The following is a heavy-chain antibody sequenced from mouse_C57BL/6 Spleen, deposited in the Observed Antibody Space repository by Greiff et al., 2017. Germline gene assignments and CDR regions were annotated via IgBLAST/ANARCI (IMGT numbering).Heavy chain of an antibody. CDR3: ASNWYFDY. CDR2: ISYDGSN. J-gene: IGHJ2*01. Sequence: DVQLQESGPGLVKPSQSLSLTCSVTGYSITSGYYWNWIRQFPGNKLEWMGYISYDGSNNYNPSLKNRISITRDTSKNQFFLKLNSVTTEYTATYYCASNWYFDYGGQGTTLTVAS. CDR1: GYSITSGYY. D-gene: IGHD4-1*01. V-gene: IGHV3-6*01.